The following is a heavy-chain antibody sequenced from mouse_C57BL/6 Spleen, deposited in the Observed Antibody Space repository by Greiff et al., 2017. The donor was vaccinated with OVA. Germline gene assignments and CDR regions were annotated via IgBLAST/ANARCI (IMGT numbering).Heavy chain of an antibody. Sequence: VQLQQSDAELVKPGASLKISCTVSGYTFTDHTIHWMQQRPEQGLEWLGYICPSAGSTKYNENLKGKATLTADKSSSTAYMLLNSLTSEAAAVYFCAIYYYGGSFYAMDYWGQGTSVTVSS. CDR2: ICPSAGST. CDR1: GYTFTDHT. J-gene: IGHJ4*01. D-gene: IGHD1-1*01. V-gene: IGHV1-78*01. CDR3: AIYYYGGSFYAMDY.